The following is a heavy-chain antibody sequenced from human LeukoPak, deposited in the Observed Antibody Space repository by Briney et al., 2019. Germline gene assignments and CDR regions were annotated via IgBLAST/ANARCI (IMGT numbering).Heavy chain of an antibody. CDR3: ARHGPSYYCDYHMDV. Sequence: PSETLSLTCTVSGGSISYYYWSWIRQPPGKGLEWIGYIYTGGNTKYNPSLNSRVTISVDTSKHQFSLKLSSVTAADTAVYYCARHGPSYYCDYHMDVWGKGTTVTVSS. J-gene: IGHJ6*03. CDR1: GGSISYYY. D-gene: IGHD3-16*01. CDR2: IYTGGNT. V-gene: IGHV4-4*09.